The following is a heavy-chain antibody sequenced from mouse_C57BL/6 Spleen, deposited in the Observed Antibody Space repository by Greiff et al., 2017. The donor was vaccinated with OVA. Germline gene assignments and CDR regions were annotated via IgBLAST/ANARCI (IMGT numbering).Heavy chain of an antibody. D-gene: IGHD2-13*01. CDR3: ASGDYPGYFDV. CDR2: IYPGDGDT. J-gene: IGHJ1*03. CDR1: GYAFSSSW. V-gene: IGHV1-82*01. Sequence: QVQLKQSGPELVKPGASVKISCKASGYAFSSSWMNWVKQRPGKGLEWIGRIYPGDGDTNYNGKFKGKATLTADKSSSTAYMQLSSLTSEDSAVYFCASGDYPGYFDVWGTGTTVTVSS.